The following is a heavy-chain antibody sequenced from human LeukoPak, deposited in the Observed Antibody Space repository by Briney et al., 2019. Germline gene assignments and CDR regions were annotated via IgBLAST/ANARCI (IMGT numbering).Heavy chain of an antibody. J-gene: IGHJ6*03. CDR3: ARDPYSGSYGNYYYYFMDV. D-gene: IGHD1-26*01. V-gene: IGHV3-74*01. Sequence: TGGSLRLSCAASGFTFSSYWMHWVRQAPGKGLAWVSRVNSDGSSTSYADSVKGRVTISRDNAKNSLYLQMNSLRAEDTAVYYCARDPYSGSYGNYYYYFMDVWGKGTTVTISS. CDR1: GFTFSSYW. CDR2: VNSDGSST.